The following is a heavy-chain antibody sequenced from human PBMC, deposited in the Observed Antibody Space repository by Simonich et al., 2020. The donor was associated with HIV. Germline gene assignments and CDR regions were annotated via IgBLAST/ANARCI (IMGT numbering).Heavy chain of an antibody. D-gene: IGHD4-17*01. Sequence: QVQLVQSGAEVKKPGSSVKVSCKASGGTFRSYAISWVRQAPGQGLEWMGRFIPIFSTSNYAQKFQGRVTITVDESPSTAYMELNSLTSEDTAIYYCAREDFGDYGGKHFDYWGQGTLVTVSS. CDR1: GGTFRSYA. V-gene: IGHV1-69*13. J-gene: IGHJ4*02. CDR3: AREDFGDYGGKHFDY. CDR2: FIPIFSTS.